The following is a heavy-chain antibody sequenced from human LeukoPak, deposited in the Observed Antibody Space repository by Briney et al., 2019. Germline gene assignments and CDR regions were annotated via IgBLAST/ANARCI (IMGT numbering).Heavy chain of an antibody. Sequence: PGGSLRLSCAASGFTFSIYAMSWVRQAPGKGLEWVSVISAGGGSTFYADSVKGRFTISRDNSENTLYLQVNSLRADDTAVYFCAKSSGNYYNPPHYLDYWGQGTLVTVSS. D-gene: IGHD3-10*01. V-gene: IGHV3-23*01. CDR1: GFTFSIYA. J-gene: IGHJ4*02. CDR3: AKSSGNYYNPPHYLDY. CDR2: ISAGGGST.